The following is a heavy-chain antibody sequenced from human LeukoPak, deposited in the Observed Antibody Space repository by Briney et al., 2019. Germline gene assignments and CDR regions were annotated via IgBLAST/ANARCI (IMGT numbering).Heavy chain of an antibody. J-gene: IGHJ4*02. V-gene: IGHV5-51*01. D-gene: IGHD5/OR15-5a*01. CDR1: GYTFNNYW. CDR3: ARRSVSNNYFDY. Sequence: GESLKISCKGSGYTFNNYWIAWVRQLPGEGLEWMGIVYPGDSDTKYSPSFQGQVTISVDKSISTAYLQWHSLKASDTAMFYCARRSVSNNYFDYWGQGTLVTVSS. CDR2: VYPGDSDT.